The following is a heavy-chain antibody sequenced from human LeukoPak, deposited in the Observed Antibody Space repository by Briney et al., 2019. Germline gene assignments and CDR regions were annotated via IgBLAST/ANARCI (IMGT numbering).Heavy chain of an antibody. CDR1: GGSISSYY. V-gene: IGHV4-59*01. D-gene: IGHD3/OR15-3a*01. CDR3: ARDYRLSIFGLVGSKNAFDI. J-gene: IGHJ3*02. CDR2: IYYSGST. Sequence: SETLSLTCTVSGGSISSYYWSWIRQPPGKGLEWIGYIYYSGSTNYNPSLKSRVTISVDTSKNQFSLKLSSVTAADTAAYYCARDYRLSIFGLVGSKNAFDIWGQGTMVTVSS.